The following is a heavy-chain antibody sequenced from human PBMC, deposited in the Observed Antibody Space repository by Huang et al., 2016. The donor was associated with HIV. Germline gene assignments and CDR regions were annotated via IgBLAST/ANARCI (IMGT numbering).Heavy chain of an antibody. CDR2: INPGNGNT. V-gene: IGHV1-3*01. CDR1: GYSFSTYA. D-gene: IGHD2-21*01. Sequence: QVQLVQSGAEVKKPGASVKVSCKASGYSFSTYALHWVRPAPGDRLEWRGWINPGNGNTNYSQKFQGRVTITRDTSASTVYMEVSSLTFEDTAVYYCAREFVIFGAPLWPAYWGQGTLISVSS. J-gene: IGHJ4*02. CDR3: AREFVIFGAPLWPAY.